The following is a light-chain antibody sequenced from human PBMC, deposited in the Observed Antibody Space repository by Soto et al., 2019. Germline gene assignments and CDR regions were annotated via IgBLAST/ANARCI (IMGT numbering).Light chain of an antibody. Sequence: EIEMTQSPATLSVSQGEGATLSCRASQSVSSNLAWYQQKPGQAPRLLIYGASTRAAGIPARFSGSGSGTEFTLIISSQQYEDFAVYSRHQYNNWPTFGGGTKVDIK. CDR3: HQYNNWPT. CDR1: QSVSSN. V-gene: IGKV3-15*01. J-gene: IGKJ4*01. CDR2: GAS.